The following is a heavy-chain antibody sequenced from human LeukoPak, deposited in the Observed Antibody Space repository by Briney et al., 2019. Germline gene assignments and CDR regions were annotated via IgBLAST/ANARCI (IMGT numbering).Heavy chain of an antibody. J-gene: IGHJ3*02. Sequence: GRSLRLSCAVSGFTFSSYWMHWVRQAPGKGLVWVSRINSDGSSTSYADSVKGRFTISRDNAKNTLYLQMNSLRAEDTAVYYCARGRVYNTDAFDIWGQGTMVTVSS. V-gene: IGHV3-74*01. CDR1: GFTFSSYW. CDR2: INSDGSST. D-gene: IGHD1-1*01. CDR3: ARGRVYNTDAFDI.